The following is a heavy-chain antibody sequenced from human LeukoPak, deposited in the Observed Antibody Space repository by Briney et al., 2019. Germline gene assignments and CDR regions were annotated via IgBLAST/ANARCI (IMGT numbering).Heavy chain of an antibody. CDR1: GYTFDIYN. J-gene: IGHJ6*04. D-gene: IGHD4-11*01. V-gene: IGHV1-8*01. Sequence: ASVKVSCKASGYTFDIYNVYWVRQATGKGLEWMGWMNPRTGFAGYAQKFQDRVNMTRNTFITTAYMELTSLRSEDTAVYFCARGGIRDSNNVNYLYMDVWGKGTTAIVSS. CDR2: MNPRTGFA. CDR3: ARGGIRDSNNVNYLYMDV.